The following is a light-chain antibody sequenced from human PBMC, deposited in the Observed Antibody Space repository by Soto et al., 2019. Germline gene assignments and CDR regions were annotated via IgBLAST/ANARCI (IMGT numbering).Light chain of an antibody. CDR2: DVT. CDR3: SSYTTIKTVI. CDR1: SSDVGAYNY. J-gene: IGLJ2*01. Sequence: QFALAQPASVSRSPGQSITISCTGTSSDVGAYNYVSWYHQHHPGKAPELIIYDVTDRPSGVSTRFSGSKSGNTASLTISGLQAEDEGDYYCSSYTTIKTVIFGGGTKLTVL. V-gene: IGLV2-14*01.